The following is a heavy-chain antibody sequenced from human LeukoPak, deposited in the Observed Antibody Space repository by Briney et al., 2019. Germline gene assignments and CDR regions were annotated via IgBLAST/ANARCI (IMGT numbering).Heavy chain of an antibody. V-gene: IGHV3-48*01. CDR2: ISSSSSTI. CDR1: GFTFSSYS. CDR3: ARHFDY. Sequence: PGGSLRLSCAASGFTFSSYSMDWVRQAPGKGLEWVSYISSSSSTIYYADSVKGRFTISRDNAKNSLYLQMNSLRAEDTAVYYCARHFDYWGQGTLVTVSS. J-gene: IGHJ4*02.